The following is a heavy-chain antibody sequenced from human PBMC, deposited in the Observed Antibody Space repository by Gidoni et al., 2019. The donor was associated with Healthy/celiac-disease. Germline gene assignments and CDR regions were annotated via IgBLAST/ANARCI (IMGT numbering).Heavy chain of an antibody. Sequence: EVQLVESGGGLVQPGGSLRLSCAASGFTFSSYEMNWVRQAPGKGLEWVSYISSSGSTIYYADSVKGRFTISRDNAKNSLYLQMNSLTAEDTAVYYCARDRGKGGSGYYDYWGQGTLVTVSS. CDR1: GFTFSSYE. D-gene: IGHD3-22*01. CDR3: ARDRGKGGSGYYDY. J-gene: IGHJ4*02. CDR2: ISSSGSTI. V-gene: IGHV3-48*03.